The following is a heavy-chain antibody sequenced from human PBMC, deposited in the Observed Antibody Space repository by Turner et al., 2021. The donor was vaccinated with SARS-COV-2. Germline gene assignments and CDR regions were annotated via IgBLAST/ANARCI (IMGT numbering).Heavy chain of an antibody. J-gene: IGHJ4*02. CDR3: ARGRSLEDY. CDR2: INQDASEK. Sequence: EVQLVESGGDLVQPGGSLRLSCAASVFTFSSYWMNWVRQAPGKGLEWVATINQDASEKYYADSVKGLCTIFRDNANYSLFLHMNSLRAEYTAVYYCARGRSLEDYWGQGTLITVSS. D-gene: IGHD3-3*01. CDR1: VFTFSSYW. V-gene: IGHV3-7*03.